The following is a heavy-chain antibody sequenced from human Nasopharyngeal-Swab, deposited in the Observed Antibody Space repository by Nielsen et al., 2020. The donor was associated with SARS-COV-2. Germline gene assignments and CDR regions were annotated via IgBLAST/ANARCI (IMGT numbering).Heavy chain of an antibody. Sequence: GGSLRLSCAASGFTFSSYGMSWVRQAPGKGLEWVSAISGSGGSTYYADSVKGRFTISRDNSKNTLYLQMNSLRAEDTAVYYCAKRSGYSYGPDYYYYMDVWGKGPTVTVSS. D-gene: IGHD5-18*01. CDR1: GFTFSSYG. CDR3: AKRSGYSYGPDYYYYMDV. J-gene: IGHJ6*03. V-gene: IGHV3-23*01. CDR2: ISGSGGST.